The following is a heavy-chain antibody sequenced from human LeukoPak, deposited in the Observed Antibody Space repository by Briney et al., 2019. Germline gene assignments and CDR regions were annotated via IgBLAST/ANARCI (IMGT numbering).Heavy chain of an antibody. Sequence: GGSLRLSCAASGFTFSSYGMHWVRQAPGKGLEWVAVIWYDGSNKYYADSVKGRFTISRDNSKNTLYLQMNSLRADDTAVYYCAKDQSYSQYVNYYNGMNVWGQGTTVTVSS. J-gene: IGHJ6*02. CDR3: AKDQSYSQYVNYYNGMNV. D-gene: IGHD4-11*01. CDR1: GFTFSSYG. CDR2: IWYDGSNK. V-gene: IGHV3-33*06.